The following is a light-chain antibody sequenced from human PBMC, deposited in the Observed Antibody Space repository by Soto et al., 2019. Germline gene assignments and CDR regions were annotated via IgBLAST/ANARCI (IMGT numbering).Light chain of an antibody. CDR3: QQYGSSPPWT. J-gene: IGKJ1*01. CDR1: QSVSSSY. V-gene: IGKV3-20*01. CDR2: GAS. Sequence: ESVLTQSPGTLSLSPGGRATLSCRASQSVSSSYLAWYQQKPGQAPRLLIYGASSRATGIPDRFSGSGSGTDFTLTISRLEPEDFAVYYCQQYGSSPPWTFGQGTKVDIK.